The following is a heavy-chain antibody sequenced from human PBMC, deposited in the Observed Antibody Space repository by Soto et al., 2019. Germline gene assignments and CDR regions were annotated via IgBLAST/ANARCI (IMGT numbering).Heavy chain of an antibody. V-gene: IGHV3-30-3*01. D-gene: IGHD3-22*01. CDR2: ISYDENNR. CDR3: ARDKAYYYDSSGYPGAFDI. CDR1: GFTFRSYN. J-gene: IGHJ3*02. Sequence: PGGSLRLSCAASGFTFRSYNMHWVRQAPGKGLEWVAVISYDENNRYYTESVKGRFNISRDNSKNTLYLQVNSLRAEDTAVYYCARDKAYYYDSSGYPGAFDIWGQGTMVTVSS.